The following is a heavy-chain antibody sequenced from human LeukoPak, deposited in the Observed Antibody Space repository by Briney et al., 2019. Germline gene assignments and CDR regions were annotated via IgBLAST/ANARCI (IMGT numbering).Heavy chain of an antibody. CDR3: ARDVYYYDY. Sequence: GGSLRLSCAASGFTFSSYSMNWVRQAPGKGLEWVSSISSSSSYIHYADSVKGRFTISRDNAKNSLYLQMNSLRAEDTAVYYCARDVYYYDYWGQGTLVTVSS. D-gene: IGHD2-8*01. J-gene: IGHJ4*02. CDR1: GFTFSSYS. V-gene: IGHV3-21*01. CDR2: ISSSSSYI.